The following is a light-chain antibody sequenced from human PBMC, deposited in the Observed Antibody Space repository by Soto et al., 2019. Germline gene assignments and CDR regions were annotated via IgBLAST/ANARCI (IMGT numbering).Light chain of an antibody. CDR1: QSVSNNY. V-gene: IGKV3-20*01. CDR3: QQYGSSGT. CDR2: GAS. Sequence: EIVLTHSPVTLSLSPGEGGTLSCRASQSVSNNYLAWYQQKPGQAPRLLIYGASNRATGIPDRFSGSGSGTDFTLTISRLEPEDFAVHYCQQYGSSGTCGQGTKVDIK. J-gene: IGKJ1*01.